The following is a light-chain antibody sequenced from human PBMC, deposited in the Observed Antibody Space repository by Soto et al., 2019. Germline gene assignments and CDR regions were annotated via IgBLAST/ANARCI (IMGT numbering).Light chain of an antibody. CDR2: DVT. CDR3: CSYAGSYVF. Sequence: QSALTQPGSVSGSPGQSVTISCTGTSSNVGGYIYVSWYQHHPGKAPELMIYDVTKRPSGVPDRFSGSKSGNTASLTISGLQAEDEADYYCCSYAGSYVFFGGGTQLTVL. CDR1: SSNVGGYIY. V-gene: IGLV2-11*01. J-gene: IGLJ2*01.